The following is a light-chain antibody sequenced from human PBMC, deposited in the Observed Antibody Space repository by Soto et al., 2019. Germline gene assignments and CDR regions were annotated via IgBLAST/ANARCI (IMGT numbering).Light chain of an antibody. Sequence: DIQLTQSPSSVSASVGDRVTITCRASQDISRWLAWYQQKPGRAPKLLIYAASRLQSGVTSRFSGSGSGTHFTLPISSLQPEDFATYYCQQADNVTPTFGGGTKVEIK. CDR2: AAS. V-gene: IGKV1-12*01. J-gene: IGKJ4*01. CDR1: QDISRW. CDR3: QQADNVTPT.